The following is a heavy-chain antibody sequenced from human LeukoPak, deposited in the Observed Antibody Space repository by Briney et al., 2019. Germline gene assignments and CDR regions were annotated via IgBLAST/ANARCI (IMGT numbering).Heavy chain of an antibody. J-gene: IGHJ5*02. Sequence: PGVSLRLSCAASGFTFCDYYMSWIRQAPGKELEWVSYISSSGSTIYYADSVTGRLTIARDNAKNSLYLQMNSLRAEDTAVYYCARDFWFGESGENWFDPWGQGTLVTVSS. V-gene: IGHV3-11*01. CDR3: ARDFWFGESGENWFDP. CDR2: ISSSGSTI. CDR1: GFTFCDYY. D-gene: IGHD3-10*01.